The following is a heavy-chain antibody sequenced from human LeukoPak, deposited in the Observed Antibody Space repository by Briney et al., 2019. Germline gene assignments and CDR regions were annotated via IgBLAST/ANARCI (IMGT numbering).Heavy chain of an antibody. Sequence: GGSLRLSCAVSGFTFSNYAMVWVRQAPGKGLDWVSSISAGGGVTSNADSVKGQFTISRDNSKNTLYLQMNILRAEDTAIYYCAKAARTTVTYSFDSWGQGTLVTVSS. CDR3: AKAARTTVTYSFDS. V-gene: IGHV3-23*01. CDR2: ISAGGGVT. D-gene: IGHD4-17*01. J-gene: IGHJ4*02. CDR1: GFTFSNYA.